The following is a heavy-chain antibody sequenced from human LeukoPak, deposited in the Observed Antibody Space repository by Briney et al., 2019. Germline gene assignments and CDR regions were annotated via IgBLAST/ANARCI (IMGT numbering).Heavy chain of an antibody. Sequence: PSETLSLTCTVSGDSISRSTYYWAWIRQPPGKGLEGIGSVYYGRSPYFKPALESRATISVDTSTNHFSLKISSVTAADTAVYYCARSSGTGTFTYWGQGTLVTVSS. CDR2: VYYGRSP. D-gene: IGHD6-25*01. J-gene: IGHJ4*02. CDR3: ARSSGTGTFTY. CDR1: GDSISRSTYY. V-gene: IGHV4-39*02.